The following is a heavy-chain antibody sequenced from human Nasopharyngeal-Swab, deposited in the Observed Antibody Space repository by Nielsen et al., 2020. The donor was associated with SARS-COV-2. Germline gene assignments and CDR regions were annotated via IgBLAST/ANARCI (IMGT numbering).Heavy chain of an antibody. D-gene: IGHD6-13*01. J-gene: IGHJ6*03. CDR1: GFTFSGSA. CDR3: TGSIAAAGSRYYYYYMDV. V-gene: IGHV3-73*01. CDR2: IRSKANSYAT. Sequence: GESLKISCAASGFTFSGSAMHWVRQASGKGLEWVGRIRSKANSYATAYAASVKGRFTISRDDSKNTAYLQMNSLKTEDTAVYYCTGSIAAAGSRYYYYYMDVWGKGTTVTVSS.